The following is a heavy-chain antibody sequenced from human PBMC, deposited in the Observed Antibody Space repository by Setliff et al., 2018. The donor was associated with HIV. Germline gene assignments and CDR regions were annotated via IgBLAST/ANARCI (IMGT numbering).Heavy chain of an antibody. CDR3: ARVPGYSSGTSYMDV. Sequence: TSETLSLTCADYGGSFSGYYWSWIRQTPGKGLAWIGEINHSGITKYNPSLKRRVTISVDTSRNQFSLKLRSVTAADTAVYYCARVPGYSSGTSYMDVWGKGTTVTVSS. J-gene: IGHJ6*03. D-gene: IGHD6-19*01. CDR1: GGSFSGYY. CDR2: INHSGIT. V-gene: IGHV4-34*01.